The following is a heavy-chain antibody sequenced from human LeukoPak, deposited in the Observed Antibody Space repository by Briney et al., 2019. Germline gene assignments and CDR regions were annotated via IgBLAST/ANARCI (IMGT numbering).Heavy chain of an antibody. D-gene: IGHD2-8*01. CDR3: GRRGYASGQAIGVF. V-gene: IGHV4-34*01. Sequence: SETLSLTCDVYGGSFSGCTWDWIRQPPGKGLEWIGEINTSGNTNYNPSLKRRLSISVDTSKNHFSLQVNSVTAADAAVNYCGRRGYASGQAIGVFWGEGTLVSVSS. J-gene: IGHJ4*02. CDR1: GGSFSGCT. CDR2: INTSGNT.